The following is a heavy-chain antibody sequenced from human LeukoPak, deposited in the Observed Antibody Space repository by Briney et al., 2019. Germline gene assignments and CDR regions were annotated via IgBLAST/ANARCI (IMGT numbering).Heavy chain of an antibody. CDR2: IWYDGSNK. CDR3: ANTVGSY. V-gene: IGHV3-33*06. J-gene: IGHJ4*02. CDR1: GFTFSSYG. Sequence: PGGSLRLSCAASGFTFSSYGMHWVRQAPGKGLEWVAVIWYDGSNKYYADSVKGRFTISRDNSKNTLYLQMSSLRAEDTAVYYCANTVGSYWGQGTLVTVSS. D-gene: IGHD3-10*01.